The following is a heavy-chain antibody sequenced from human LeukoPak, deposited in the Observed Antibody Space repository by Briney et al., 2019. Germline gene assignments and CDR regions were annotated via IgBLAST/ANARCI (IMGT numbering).Heavy chain of an antibody. Sequence: GGSLRLSCAASGFTFSSYAMHWVRQAPGKGLEYVSAISSNGGSTYYANSVKGRFTISRDNSKNTLYLQMGSLRAEDMAVYYCAREGGTLVSDYWGQGTLVTVSS. J-gene: IGHJ4*02. CDR3: AREGGTLVSDY. CDR1: GFTFSSYA. V-gene: IGHV3-64*01. D-gene: IGHD3-16*01. CDR2: ISSNGGST.